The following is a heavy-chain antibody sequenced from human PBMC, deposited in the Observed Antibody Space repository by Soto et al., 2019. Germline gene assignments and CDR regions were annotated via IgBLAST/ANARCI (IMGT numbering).Heavy chain of an antibody. CDR2: ISGSGGSA. Sequence: GGSPRLSCAASGFTFSSYAMSWVRQAPGKGLEWVSAISGSGGSAYYADSVKGRFTISRDNSKNTLYLQMNSLRAEDTAVYYCAKDLYCSSTSCHGAFDIWGQGTMVTVSS. J-gene: IGHJ3*02. D-gene: IGHD2-2*01. CDR1: GFTFSSYA. CDR3: AKDLYCSSTSCHGAFDI. V-gene: IGHV3-23*01.